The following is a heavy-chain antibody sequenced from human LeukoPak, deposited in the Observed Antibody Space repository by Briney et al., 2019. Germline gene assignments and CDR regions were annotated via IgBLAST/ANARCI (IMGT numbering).Heavy chain of an antibody. D-gene: IGHD6-19*01. V-gene: IGHV4-39*01. Sequence: SETLSLTCTVSGGSISSSSYYWGWIRQPPGKGLEWIGSIYYSGSTYYNPSLKSRVTISVDTSKNQFSLKLSSVTAADTAVYYCARHTVAGTRYWGQGTLVTVSS. J-gene: IGHJ4*02. CDR1: GGSISSSSYY. CDR3: ARHTVAGTRY. CDR2: IYYSGST.